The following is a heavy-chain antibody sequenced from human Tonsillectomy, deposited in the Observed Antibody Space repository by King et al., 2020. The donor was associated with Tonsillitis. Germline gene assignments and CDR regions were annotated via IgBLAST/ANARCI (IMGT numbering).Heavy chain of an antibody. V-gene: IGHV5-51*03. J-gene: IGHJ4*02. CDR3: ARRPLKFVPGTMVYFEY. CDR2: IYPGDSDT. Sequence: VQLVESGAEVKKPGESLKISCKGSGYSFTNYWIAWVRQMPGKGLEWMGIIYPGDSDTIYSPSFQAQVTISADKSISTAYLQWSSLKASDTAMYYCARRPLKFVPGTMVYFEYWGQGTLVTVSS. D-gene: IGHD3-10*01. CDR1: GYSFTNYW.